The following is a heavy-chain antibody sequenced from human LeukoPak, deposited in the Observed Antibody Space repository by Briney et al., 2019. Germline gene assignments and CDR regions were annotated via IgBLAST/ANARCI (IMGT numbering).Heavy chain of an antibody. J-gene: IGHJ4*02. Sequence: PGRPLRLSCAASGFTFSSYGMHWVRQAPGKGLEWVAVISYDGSNKYYADSVKGRFTISRDNSKNTLYLQMNSLRAEDTAVYYCAKLDTAGPGYDYWGQGTLVTVSS. CDR1: GFTFSSYG. CDR3: AKLDTAGPGYDY. D-gene: IGHD5-18*01. V-gene: IGHV3-30*18. CDR2: ISYDGSNK.